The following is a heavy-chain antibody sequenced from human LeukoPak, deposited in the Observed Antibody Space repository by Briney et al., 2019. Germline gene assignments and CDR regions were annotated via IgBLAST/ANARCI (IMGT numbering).Heavy chain of an antibody. V-gene: IGHV1-69*13. J-gene: IGHJ6*02. CDR1: GGTFISYA. Sequence: ASVKVSCKASGGTFISYAISWVRQAPGQGLEWMGGIIPIFGTANYAQKFQGRVTITADESTSTAYMELSSLRSEDTAVYYCARDRPWYSSSWYPNVYYYYYGMDVWGQGTTVTVSS. CDR3: ARDRPWYSSSWYPNVYYYYYGMDV. D-gene: IGHD6-13*01. CDR2: IIPIFGTA.